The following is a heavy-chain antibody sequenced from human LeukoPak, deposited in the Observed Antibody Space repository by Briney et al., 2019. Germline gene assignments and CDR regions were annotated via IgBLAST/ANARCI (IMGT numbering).Heavy chain of an antibody. V-gene: IGHV1-2*02. CDR2: INPNSGGT. CDR1: GYTFTGYY. CDR3: ARGELRYYAFDI. Sequence: ASVKVSCKASGYTFTGYYMHWVRQAPGQGREWMGWINPNSGGTNYAQKFQGRVTMTRDTSISTAYMELSRLRSDDTAVYYCARGELRYYAFDIWGQGTMVTVSS. J-gene: IGHJ3*02. D-gene: IGHD3-9*01.